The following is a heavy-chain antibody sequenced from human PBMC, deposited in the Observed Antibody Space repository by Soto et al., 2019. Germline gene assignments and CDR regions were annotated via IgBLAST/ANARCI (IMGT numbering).Heavy chain of an antibody. Sequence: QITLKESGPTLVKPTQTLTLTCTFSGFSLSTSGVGVGWIRQPPGKALEWLAVIYWDDDKRYSSSLKSRLTITKDTSNNQVVLTMTNMDPVDTATYYCAHHPYYGLGSYSFDYWGQGILVTVSS. CDR1: GFSLSTSGVG. D-gene: IGHD3-10*01. V-gene: IGHV2-5*02. CDR2: IYWDDDK. CDR3: AHHPYYGLGSYSFDY. J-gene: IGHJ4*02.